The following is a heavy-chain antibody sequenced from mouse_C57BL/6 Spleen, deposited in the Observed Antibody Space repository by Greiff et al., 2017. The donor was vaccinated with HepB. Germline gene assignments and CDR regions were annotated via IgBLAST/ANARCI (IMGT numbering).Heavy chain of an antibody. Sequence: QVKLKQPGAELVRPGSSVKLSCKASGYTFTSYWMDWVKQRPGQGLEWIGNIYPSDSETHYNQKFKDKATLTVDKSSSTAYMQLSSLTSEDSAVYYCARGSAGYFDVWGTGTTVTVSS. J-gene: IGHJ1*03. V-gene: IGHV1-61*01. CDR3: ARGSAGYFDV. CDR1: GYTFTSYW. CDR2: IYPSDSET.